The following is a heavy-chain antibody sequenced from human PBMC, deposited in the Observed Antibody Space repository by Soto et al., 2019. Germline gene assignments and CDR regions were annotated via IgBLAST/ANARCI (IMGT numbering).Heavy chain of an antibody. CDR1: GFTFSNAW. V-gene: IGHV3-15*07. Sequence: EVQLVESGGGLVKPGGSLRLSCAASGFTFSNAWMNWVRQAPGKGLEWVGRIKSKTDGGTTDYAVPVKGRFTISRDDAKNTLYLQMNSLKTEDTAVYHCTNPLSSPPDYGIDVWRQGTTVTVSS. CDR3: TNPLSSPPDYGIDV. J-gene: IGHJ6*02. D-gene: IGHD1-26*01. CDR2: IKSKTDGGTT.